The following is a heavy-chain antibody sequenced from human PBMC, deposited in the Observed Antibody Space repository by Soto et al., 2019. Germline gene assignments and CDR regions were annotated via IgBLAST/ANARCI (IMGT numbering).Heavy chain of an antibody. J-gene: IGHJ6*03. CDR1: GFTFSDYY. V-gene: IGHV3-11*01. D-gene: IGHD1-1*01. CDR3: AREKGNGPHYYYYYYMDV. Sequence: GGSLRLSCAASGFTFSDYYMSWIRQAPGKGLEWVSYISSSGSTIYYADSVKGRFTISRDNAKNSLYLQMNSLRAEDTAVYYCAREKGNGPHYYYYYYMDVWGKGTTVTVSS. CDR2: ISSSGSTI.